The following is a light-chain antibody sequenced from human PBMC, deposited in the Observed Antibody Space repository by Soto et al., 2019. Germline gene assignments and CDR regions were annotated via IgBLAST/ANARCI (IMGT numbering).Light chain of an antibody. CDR3: QQYNNWPPWS. Sequence: EIVMTQSPATLSVSPGERATLSCRASQSVSGNLAWYQQKPGQAPRLLIYGASTRATGIQARFSGCGSGTEFTLTISSLQSEDFAVYCCQQYNNWPPWSFGEGTKVEIK. CDR2: GAS. J-gene: IGKJ1*01. V-gene: IGKV3-15*01. CDR1: QSVSGN.